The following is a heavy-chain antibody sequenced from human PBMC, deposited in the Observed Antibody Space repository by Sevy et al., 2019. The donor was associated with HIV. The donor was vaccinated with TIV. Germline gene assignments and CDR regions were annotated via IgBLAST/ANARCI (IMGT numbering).Heavy chain of an antibody. J-gene: IGHJ4*02. V-gene: IGHV3-33*01. CDR3: AATVVGTKNSYCSGGSCSPSFDY. CDR1: AFTFSSYG. CDR2: IWYDGSNK. Sequence: GGSLRLSCAASAFTFSSYGMHWVRQAPGKGLEWVAVIWYDGSNKYYADSVKGRFTISRDNSKNTLYLQMNSLRAEDTAVYYCAATVVGTKNSYCSGGSCSPSFDYWGQGTLVTVSS. D-gene: IGHD2-15*01.